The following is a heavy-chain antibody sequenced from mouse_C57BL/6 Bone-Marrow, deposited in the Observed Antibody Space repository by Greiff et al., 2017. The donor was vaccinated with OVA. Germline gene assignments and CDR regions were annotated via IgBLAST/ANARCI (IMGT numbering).Heavy chain of an antibody. J-gene: IGHJ3*01. CDR3: TTVYYGSSSWFAY. D-gene: IGHD1-1*01. V-gene: IGHV14-4*01. CDR2: IDPENGDT. Sequence: VQLQQSGAELVRPGASVKLSCTASGFNIKDDYMHWVKQRPEQGLEWIGWIDPENGDTEYASKFQGKATITAGTSSNTAYLQLSSLTSEDTAVYYCTTVYYGSSSWFAYWGQGTLVTVSA. CDR1: GFNIKDDY.